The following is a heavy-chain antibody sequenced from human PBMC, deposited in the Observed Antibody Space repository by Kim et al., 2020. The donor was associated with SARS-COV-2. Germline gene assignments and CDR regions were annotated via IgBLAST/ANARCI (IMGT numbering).Heavy chain of an antibody. Sequence: ASVKVSCKASGYSFNTYGINWVRQAPGQGLEWMGGVSVFKGLSKYEQKLQDRVTMTTDTATTTAYLELRGLTYDDTGVFFCARDRDAKAQTGHLGVYWGQ. D-gene: IGHD2-2*01. CDR1: GYSFNTYG. V-gene: IGHV1-18*01. J-gene: IGHJ4*02. CDR3: ARDRDAKAQTGHLGVY. CDR2: VSVFKGLS.